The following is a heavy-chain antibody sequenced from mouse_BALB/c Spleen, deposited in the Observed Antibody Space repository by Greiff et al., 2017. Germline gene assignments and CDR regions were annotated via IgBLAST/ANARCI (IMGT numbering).Heavy chain of an antibody. D-gene: IGHD1-1*01. CDR1: GFTFSDYY. Sequence: EVKLVESGGGLVKPGGSLKLSCAASGFTFSDYYMYWVRQTPEKRLEWVATISDGGSYTYYPDSVKGRFTISRDNAKNNLYLQMSSLKSEDTAMYYCARGGYYGSSYAMDYWGQGTSVTVSS. J-gene: IGHJ4*01. CDR2: ISDGGSYT. CDR3: ARGGYYGSSYAMDY. V-gene: IGHV5-4*02.